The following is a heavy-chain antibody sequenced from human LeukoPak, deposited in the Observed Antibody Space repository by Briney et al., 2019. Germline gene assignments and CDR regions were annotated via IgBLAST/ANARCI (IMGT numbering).Heavy chain of an antibody. CDR2: INSDGSST. CDR3: ARDQGGYSYGCYYYYMDV. V-gene: IGHV3-74*01. Sequence: PGGSLRLSCAASGFTFSSYWMHWVRQAPGKGLVWVSRINSDGSSTSYADSVKGRFTISRDNAKNTLYLQMNSLRAEDTAVYYCARDQGGYSYGCYYYYMDVWGKGTTVTVSS. J-gene: IGHJ6*03. CDR1: GFTFSSYW. D-gene: IGHD5-18*01.